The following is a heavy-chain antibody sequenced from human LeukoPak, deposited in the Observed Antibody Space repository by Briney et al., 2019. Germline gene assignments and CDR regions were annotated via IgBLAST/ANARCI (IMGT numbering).Heavy chain of an antibody. V-gene: IGHV4-59*01. J-gene: IGHJ4*02. CDR1: GCSISSYY. D-gene: IGHD5-12*01. CDR3: ARDRWLRTGYFDY. Sequence: SETLSLTCTVSGCSISSYYWSWIRQPPGKGMEWIGYIYYSGSTNYNPSLKSRVTISVDTSKNQFSLKLSSVTAADTAVYYCARDRWLRTGYFDYWGQGTLVTVSS. CDR2: IYYSGST.